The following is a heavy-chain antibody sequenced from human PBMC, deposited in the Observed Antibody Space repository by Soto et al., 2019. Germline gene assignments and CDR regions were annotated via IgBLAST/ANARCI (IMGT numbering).Heavy chain of an antibody. J-gene: IGHJ4*02. Sequence: EVRLLESGGGLVQPGGSLRLSCAASGFTFSSYAMSWVRQAPGKGLEWVSAISGSGGSTYYADSVKGRFTISRDNSKNTLYLQMNSLRAEDTAVYYCAKDPFRFLRVTTMFDYWGQGTLVTVSS. V-gene: IGHV3-23*01. CDR3: AKDPFRFLRVTTMFDY. CDR2: ISGSGGST. CDR1: GFTFSSYA. D-gene: IGHD4-17*01.